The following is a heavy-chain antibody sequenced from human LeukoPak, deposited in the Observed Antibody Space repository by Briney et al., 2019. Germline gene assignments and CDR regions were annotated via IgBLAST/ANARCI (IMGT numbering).Heavy chain of an antibody. Sequence: PGGSLRLSCEASGFSFDDYPMHWVRQAPGTGLEWASLINEDGGKTFYADSVRGRFTISRDNSKNSLYLQMNSLRTEDTALYYCAKEIDTLGTNAFDIWGQGTIVTVSS. CDR2: INEDGGKT. J-gene: IGHJ3*02. CDR3: AKEIDTLGTNAFDI. V-gene: IGHV3-43*02. D-gene: IGHD2-15*01. CDR1: GFSFDDYP.